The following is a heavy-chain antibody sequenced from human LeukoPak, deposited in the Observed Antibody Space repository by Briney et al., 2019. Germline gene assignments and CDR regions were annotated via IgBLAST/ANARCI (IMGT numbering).Heavy chain of an antibody. Sequence: GGSLRLSCAASGFTFSSYGMHWVRQTPGKGLEWVAFIRYDGSNKYYADSVNGRFTISRDNSKNTLYLQMNSLRAEDTAVYYCAKVSFGGWYVGEDYYYYYMDVWGKGTTVTISS. V-gene: IGHV3-30*02. D-gene: IGHD6-19*01. CDR3: AKVSFGGWYVGEDYYYYYMDV. J-gene: IGHJ6*03. CDR2: IRYDGSNK. CDR1: GFTFSSYG.